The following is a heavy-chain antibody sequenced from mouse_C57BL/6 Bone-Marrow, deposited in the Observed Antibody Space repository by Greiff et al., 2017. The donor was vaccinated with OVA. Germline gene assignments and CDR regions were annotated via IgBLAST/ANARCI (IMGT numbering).Heavy chain of an antibody. Sequence: VQGVESGPGLVAPSQRLSITCTVSGFSLTSYGVDWVRQPTGKGLEWLGVIWGGGSTHFNSALLSRLTICTDNSKSQVFLIMNSLQTDDTAMYYCAFIYYYGSSYARDYWGKGTSVTVSS. CDR3: AFIYYYGSSYARDY. D-gene: IGHD1-1*01. CDR2: IWGGGST. V-gene: IGHV2-9*01. CDR1: GFSLTSYG. J-gene: IGHJ4*01.